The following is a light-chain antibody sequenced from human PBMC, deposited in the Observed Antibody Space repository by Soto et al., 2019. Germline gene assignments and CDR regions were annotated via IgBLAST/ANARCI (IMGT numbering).Light chain of an antibody. CDR1: QGISSY. Sequence: DIQLTQSPSFLSASVGDRVTITCRASQGISSYLAWYQQKPGKVPNLLIHTASTLQSGVPSRFSGSGSGTEFTLTISSLQPEDFATYCCQQLHTYPFTFGPGTKVDIK. J-gene: IGKJ3*01. CDR2: TAS. V-gene: IGKV1-9*01. CDR3: QQLHTYPFT.